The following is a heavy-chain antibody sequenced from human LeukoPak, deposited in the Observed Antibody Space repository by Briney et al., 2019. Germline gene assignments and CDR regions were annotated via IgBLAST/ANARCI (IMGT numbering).Heavy chain of an antibody. J-gene: IGHJ6*03. D-gene: IGHD2-2*01. CDR1: GYTFTSYD. Sequence: GASVKVSCKASGYTFTSYDINWVRQATGQGLEWMGWMNPNSGNTGYAQKFQGRVTMTRNTSISTAYMELSSLRSEATAVYYCARGKRAGYCSSTSCPNYYYYMDVWGKGTTVTVSS. CDR2: MNPNSGNT. V-gene: IGHV1-8*01. CDR3: ARGKRAGYCSSTSCPNYYYYMDV.